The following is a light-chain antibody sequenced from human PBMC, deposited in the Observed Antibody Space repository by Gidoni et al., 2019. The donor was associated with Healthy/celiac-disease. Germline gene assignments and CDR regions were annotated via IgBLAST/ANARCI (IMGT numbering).Light chain of an antibody. Sequence: EIVMTQSPATLSVSPGQRATLSCRASQCVSSNLAGYQQQPGQAPRLLIYGASNRATGIPARFSGSGSGTEFTLTISSLQSEDCAVYYCQQYNNWPPMYTFXQXTKLEIK. J-gene: IGKJ2*01. CDR2: GAS. CDR3: QQYNNWPPMYT. V-gene: IGKV3-15*01. CDR1: QCVSSN.